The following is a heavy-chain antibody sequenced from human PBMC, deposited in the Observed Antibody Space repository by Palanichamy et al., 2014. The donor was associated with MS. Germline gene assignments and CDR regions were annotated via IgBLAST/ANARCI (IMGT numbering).Heavy chain of an antibody. CDR2: IYWDDGK. J-gene: IGHJ3*02. CDR3: AHNTISFGGSIDEGAFDI. CDR1: GFSLSTSGVS. Sequence: KECRTXRDNHTXLXLTCTFSGFSLSTSGVSVGWIRQPPGKALEWLALIYWDDGKRYSPSLKGRLTITKDTSKNQVVLTMTNMNPVDTATYYCAHNTISFGGSIDEGAFDIWGQGTMVTVSS. D-gene: IGHD3-16*01. V-gene: IGHV2-5*02.